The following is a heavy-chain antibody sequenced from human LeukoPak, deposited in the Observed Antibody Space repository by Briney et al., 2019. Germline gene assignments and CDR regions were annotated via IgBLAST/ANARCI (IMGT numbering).Heavy chain of an antibody. J-gene: IGHJ4*02. CDR3: ARQIVRYSSSRGAFDY. V-gene: IGHV4-59*08. CDR1: AGSISNYY. CDR2: ISYSGST. Sequence: PSETLSLTCTVSAGSISNYYWSWIRQPPGKGLEWIGYISYSGSTNYNPSLKSRVTISVDTSKNQFSLKLSSVTAADTAVYYCARQIVRYSSSRGAFDYWGQGTLVTVSS. D-gene: IGHD6-13*01.